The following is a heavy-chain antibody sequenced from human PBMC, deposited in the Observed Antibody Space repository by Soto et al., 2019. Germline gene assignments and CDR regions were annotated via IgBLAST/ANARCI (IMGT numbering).Heavy chain of an antibody. D-gene: IGHD6-13*01. CDR2: FVLIDFFT. CDR3: ARLQAAAGDNDLTFDY. CDR1: GYSFTSYW. J-gene: IGHJ4*02. V-gene: IGHV5-10-1*01. Sequence: PGESLKISCKGSGYSFTSYWISWVRQMPGKGLEWLGRFVLIDFFTNYSPSFQGHVTISADNSISTASLQWSSLKASDTALFYCARLQAAAGDNDLTFDYWGQGTLVTVSS.